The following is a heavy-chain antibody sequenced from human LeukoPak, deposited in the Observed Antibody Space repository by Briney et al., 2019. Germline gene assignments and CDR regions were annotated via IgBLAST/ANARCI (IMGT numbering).Heavy chain of an antibody. CDR3: ARGEARYFDWLTASYYYYGMDV. V-gene: IGHV1-8*01. D-gene: IGHD3-9*01. Sequence: ASVKVSCKASGYTSTSYDINWVRQATGQGLEWMGWMNPNSGNTGYAQKFQGRVTMTRNTSISTAYMELSSLRSEDTAVYYCARGEARYFDWLTASYYYYGMDVWGQGTTVTVSS. J-gene: IGHJ6*02. CDR1: GYTSTSYD. CDR2: MNPNSGNT.